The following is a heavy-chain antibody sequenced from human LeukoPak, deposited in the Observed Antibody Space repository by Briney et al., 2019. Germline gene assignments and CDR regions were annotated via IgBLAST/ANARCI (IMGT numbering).Heavy chain of an antibody. CDR3: ARDHIAVGPAAKKDALDF. D-gene: IGHD2-2*01. CDR1: GGSISSYY. V-gene: IGHV4-4*07. Sequence: NSSETLSLTCTVSGGSISSYYWSWVRQPAGKGLEWIGRIYTSGNTNYNPSLKGRVTMSVDTSKNQFSLNLSSVTAADTAVYFCARDHIAVGPAAKKDALDFWGQGTAVTVSS. CDR2: IYTSGNT. J-gene: IGHJ3*01.